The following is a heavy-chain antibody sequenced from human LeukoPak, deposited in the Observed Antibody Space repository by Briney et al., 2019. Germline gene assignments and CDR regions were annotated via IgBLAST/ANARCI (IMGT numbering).Heavy chain of an antibody. J-gene: IGHJ4*02. CDR3: ARQAVYWYYFDY. D-gene: IGHD1-26*01. V-gene: IGHV4-39*01. Sequence: SETLSLTFTVSGGSISSSSYYWGWIRQPPGKGLEWIGSIYYSGSTYYNPSLKSRVTISVDTSKNQFSLKLSSVTAADTAVYYCARQAVYWYYFDYWGQGTLVTVSS. CDR1: GGSISSSSYY. CDR2: IYYSGST.